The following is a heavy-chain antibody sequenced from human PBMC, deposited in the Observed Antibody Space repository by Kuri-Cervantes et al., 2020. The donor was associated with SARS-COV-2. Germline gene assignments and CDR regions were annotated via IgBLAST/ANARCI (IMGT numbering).Heavy chain of an antibody. V-gene: IGHV4-39*07. D-gene: IGHD4-17*01. J-gene: IGHJ4*02. CDR2: IYYSGST. CDR1: GGSISSSSYY. Sequence: SETLSLTCTVSGGSISSSSYYWGWIRQPPGKGLEWIGSIYYSGSTNYNPSLKSRVTISVDTSKNQFSLKLSSVTAADTAVYYCARGPYGDSHYFDYWGQGTLVTVSS. CDR3: ARGPYGDSHYFDY.